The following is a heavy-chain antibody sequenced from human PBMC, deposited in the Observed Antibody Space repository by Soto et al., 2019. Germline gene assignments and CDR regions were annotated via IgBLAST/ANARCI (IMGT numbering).Heavy chain of an antibody. CDR2: IYYSGTT. CDR3: ASSSPFHY. D-gene: IGHD6-6*01. V-gene: IGHV4-39*01. J-gene: IGHJ4*02. CDR1: SASLRSSTYY. Sequence: PSETLSLTCSVSSASLRSSTYYWSWIRQPPGRGPEWIGSIYYSGTTYYKPSLKSRVSISIDTSRNQFSLKLTSVTAADTGVYYCASSSPFHYWGPGILVTVSS.